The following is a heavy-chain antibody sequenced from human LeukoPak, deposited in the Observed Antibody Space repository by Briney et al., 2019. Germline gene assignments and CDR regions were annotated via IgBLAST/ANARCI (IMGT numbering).Heavy chain of an antibody. CDR3: AKWLDYYDSSGYPTNDY. D-gene: IGHD3-22*01. V-gene: IGHV3-30*18. J-gene: IGHJ4*02. CDR1: GFTFSSYG. Sequence: GRSLRLSCAAPGFTFSSYGMHWVRQAPGKGLEWVAVISYDGSNKYYADSVKGRFTISRDNSKNTLYLQMNSLRAEDTAVYYCAKWLDYYDSSGYPTNDYWGQGTLVTVSS. CDR2: ISYDGSNK.